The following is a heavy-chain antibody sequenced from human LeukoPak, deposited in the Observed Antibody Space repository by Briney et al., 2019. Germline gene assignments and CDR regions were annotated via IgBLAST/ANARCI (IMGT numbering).Heavy chain of an antibody. D-gene: IGHD6-6*01. J-gene: IGHJ4*02. CDR1: GFTFSSYS. V-gene: IGHV3-21*01. CDR3: ASAYSSSSPVDY. CDR2: ISSSSSYI. Sequence: GGSLRLSCAASGFTFSSYSMNWVRQAPGKGLEWVSSISSSSSYIYYADSVKGRFTISRDNAKNSLYLQMNSLRAEDTAAYYCASAYSSSSPVDYWGQGTLVTVSS.